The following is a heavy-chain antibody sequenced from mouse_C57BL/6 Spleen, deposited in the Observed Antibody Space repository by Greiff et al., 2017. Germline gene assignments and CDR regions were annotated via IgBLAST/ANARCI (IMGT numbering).Heavy chain of an antibody. D-gene: IGHD2-4*01. Sequence: VQLQQPGAELVKPGASVKVSCKASGYTFTSYWMHWVKQRPGQGLEWIGMIHPSDSDTNYNQKFKGKATLTVDNSTSSAYMQSSSLTSDDSAVYYCTICYDYDGGFAYWGKGTLVTVSA. J-gene: IGHJ3*01. CDR3: TICYDYDGGFAY. V-gene: IGHV1-74*01. CDR2: IHPSDSDT. CDR1: GYTFTSYW.